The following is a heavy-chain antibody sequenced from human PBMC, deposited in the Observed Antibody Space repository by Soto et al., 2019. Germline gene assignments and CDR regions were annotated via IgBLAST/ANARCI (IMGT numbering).Heavy chain of an antibody. CDR1: GYTFTSYD. CDR2: MNPKSGNT. V-gene: IGHV1-8*01. CDR3: SRRHYYGSLYYYYYFMDV. D-gene: IGHD3-10*01. Sequence: QVQLVQSGAEVKKPGASVKVSCKASGYTFTSYDINWVRQATGQGLAWRGWMNPKSGNTGYTQKFQGRFTMTRNTSVSTAYMEQSSLRSENTSVYYCSRRHYYGSLYYYYYFMDVWGKGTTVTVSS. J-gene: IGHJ6*03.